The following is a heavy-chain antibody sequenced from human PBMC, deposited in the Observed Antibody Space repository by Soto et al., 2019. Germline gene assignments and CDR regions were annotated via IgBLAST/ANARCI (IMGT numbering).Heavy chain of an antibody. V-gene: IGHV1-2*02. D-gene: IGHD3-9*01. Sequence: ASVKVSCKASGYTFTSWGITWVRQAPGQGLEWMGRTSPNNGGTNYAQKFQGRVSMTWDTSINTAYMELSSLMSEDTAVYYCARPPGYISDWYYFDLWGQGTQVTSPQ. J-gene: IGHJ4*02. CDR1: GYTFTSWG. CDR2: TSPNNGGT. CDR3: ARPPGYISDWYYFDL.